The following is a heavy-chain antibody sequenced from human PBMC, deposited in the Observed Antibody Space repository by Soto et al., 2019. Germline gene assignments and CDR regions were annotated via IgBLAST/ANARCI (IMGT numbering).Heavy chain of an antibody. CDR1: GYTFTSYG. CDR2: ISAYNGNT. CDR3: ARGRRDYYDSSGYFIFDY. V-gene: IGHV1-18*01. Sequence: ASVKVSCKASGYTFTSYGISWVRQAPGQGLEWMGWISAYNGNTNYAQKLQGRVTMTTDTSTSTAYMELRSLRSDDTAVYYCARGRRDYYDSSGYFIFDYWGQGNLVTVSS. J-gene: IGHJ4*02. D-gene: IGHD3-22*01.